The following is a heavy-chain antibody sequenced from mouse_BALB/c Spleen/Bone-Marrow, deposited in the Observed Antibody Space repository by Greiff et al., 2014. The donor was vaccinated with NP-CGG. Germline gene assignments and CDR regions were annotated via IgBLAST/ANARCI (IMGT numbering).Heavy chain of an antibody. CDR1: GFDFSRFW. V-gene: IGHV4-1*02. Sequence: EVQLQQSGGGLVQPGGSLKLSCAASGFDFSRFWMSWVRQAPGKGLEWIGEINPDSSTINYTPSLKDKFIISRDNAKNTLYLQMSKVRSEDTALYYCARLGYYGSFAFWGQGTLVAVSA. CDR3: ARLGYYGSFAF. J-gene: IGHJ3*01. CDR2: INPDSSTI. D-gene: IGHD1-2*01.